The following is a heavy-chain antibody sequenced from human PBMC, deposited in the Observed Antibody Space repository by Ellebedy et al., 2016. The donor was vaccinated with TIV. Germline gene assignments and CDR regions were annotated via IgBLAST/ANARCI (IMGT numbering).Heavy chain of an antibody. J-gene: IGHJ4*02. Sequence: ASVKVSCXASGYTFTSYYMHWVRQAPGQGLEWMGIINPSGGSTSYAQKFQGRVTMTRDTSTSTVYMELSSLRSEDTAVYYCAREKIDYYDSSGYPLDYWGQGTLVTVSS. V-gene: IGHV1-46*01. D-gene: IGHD3-22*01. CDR3: AREKIDYYDSSGYPLDY. CDR1: GYTFTSYY. CDR2: INPSGGST.